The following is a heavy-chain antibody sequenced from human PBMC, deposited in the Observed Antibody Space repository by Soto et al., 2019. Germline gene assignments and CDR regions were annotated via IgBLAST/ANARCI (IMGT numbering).Heavy chain of an antibody. V-gene: IGHV3-49*03. Sequence: GGSLRLSCTASGFTFGDYAMSWFRQAPGKGLEWVGFIRSKAYGGTTEYAASVKGRFTISRDDSKSIAYLQMNSLKTEDTAVYYCTRDGRGSSSRSDAFDIWGQGTMVTVSS. CDR2: IRSKAYGGTT. D-gene: IGHD6-13*01. CDR1: GFTFGDYA. J-gene: IGHJ3*02. CDR3: TRDGRGSSSRSDAFDI.